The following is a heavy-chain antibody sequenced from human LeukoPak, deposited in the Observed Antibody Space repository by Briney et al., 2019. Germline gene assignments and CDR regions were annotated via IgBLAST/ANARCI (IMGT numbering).Heavy chain of an antibody. Sequence: GGSLRLSCAASGFTFSSYSMNWVRQAPGKGLEWVSSISSSSNYIYYADSVKGRFTISRDNAKNSLYLQMNSLRAEDTAVYYCATDPSGVGAFDIWGQGTMVTVSS. CDR3: ATDPSGVGAFDI. CDR2: ISSSSNYI. D-gene: IGHD6-19*01. CDR1: GFTFSSYS. V-gene: IGHV3-21*01. J-gene: IGHJ3*02.